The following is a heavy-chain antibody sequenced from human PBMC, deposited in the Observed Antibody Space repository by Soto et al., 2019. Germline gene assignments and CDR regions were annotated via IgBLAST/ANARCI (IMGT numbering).Heavy chain of an antibody. Sequence: XESLKMSCKGSGDSLTSYWIGWVRQMPGKGLEWMGIIYPGDSDTRYSPSFQGQVTISADKSISTAYLQWSSLKASDTAMYYCARGGEPPNPFDYYYGMDVWGQGTTVSVSS. D-gene: IGHD7-27*01. CDR3: ARGGEPPNPFDYYYGMDV. CDR2: IYPGDSDT. J-gene: IGHJ6*02. V-gene: IGHV5-51*01. CDR1: GDSLTSYW.